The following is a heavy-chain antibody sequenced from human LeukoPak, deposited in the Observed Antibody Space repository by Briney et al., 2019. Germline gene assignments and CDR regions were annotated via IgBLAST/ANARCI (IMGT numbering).Heavy chain of an antibody. D-gene: IGHD3-10*01. V-gene: IGHV3-23*01. J-gene: IGHJ4*02. Sequence: GGSLRLSCAASGFTFSSYGMHWVRQAPGKGLEWVSAISGSGGSTYYADSVKGRFTISRDNSKNTLYLQMNSLRAEDTAVYYCAKHPISITMVRGESAPSYYFDYWGQGTLVTVSS. CDR1: GFTFSSYG. CDR2: ISGSGGST. CDR3: AKHPISITMVRGESAPSYYFDY.